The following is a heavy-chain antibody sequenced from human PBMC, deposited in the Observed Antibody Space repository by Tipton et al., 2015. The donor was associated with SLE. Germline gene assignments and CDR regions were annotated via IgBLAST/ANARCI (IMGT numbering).Heavy chain of an antibody. V-gene: IGHV4-59*08. CDR2: VYHTGAS. CDR3: ARTEVGGYSHDAFDL. Sequence: TLSLTCTVSGDSINGRYWSWIRQPPGKGLEYIGYVYHTGASIYNPSLKNRVSISVDTSRNQFSLKLSSVTAADTAVYYCARTEVGGYSHDAFDLWGHGTMVTVSS. D-gene: IGHD6-25*01. J-gene: IGHJ3*01. CDR1: GDSINGRY.